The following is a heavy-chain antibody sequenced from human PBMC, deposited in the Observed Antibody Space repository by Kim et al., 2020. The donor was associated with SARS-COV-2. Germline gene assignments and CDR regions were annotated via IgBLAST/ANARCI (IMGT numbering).Heavy chain of an antibody. CDR3: ARDYQTSDWRSWISPGY. J-gene: IGHJ4*02. D-gene: IGHD6-13*01. CDR1: GFTFSSYG. V-gene: IGHV3-33*05. Sequence: GGSLRLSCAASGFTFSSYGMHWVRQAPGKGLEWVAVISYDGSNKYYADSVKGRFTISRDNSKNTLYLQMNSLRAEDTAVYYCARDYQTSDWRSWISPGYWGQGTLVTVSS. CDR2: ISYDGSNK.